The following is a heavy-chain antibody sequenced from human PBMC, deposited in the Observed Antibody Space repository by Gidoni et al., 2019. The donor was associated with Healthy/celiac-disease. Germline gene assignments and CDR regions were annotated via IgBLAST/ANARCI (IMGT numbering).Heavy chain of an antibody. V-gene: IGHV3-33*01. Sequence: QVQLVESGGGVFQPGRSLRLSCAESGFTFRSYGMHWVRQAPGKGLEWVAVIWYDGSNKYYADSVKGRFTISRDNSKNTLYLQMNSLRAEDTAVYYCARDYYGSGSYSFDYWGQGTLVTVSS. CDR3: ARDYYGSGSYSFDY. CDR1: GFTFRSYG. J-gene: IGHJ4*02. D-gene: IGHD3-10*01. CDR2: IWYDGSNK.